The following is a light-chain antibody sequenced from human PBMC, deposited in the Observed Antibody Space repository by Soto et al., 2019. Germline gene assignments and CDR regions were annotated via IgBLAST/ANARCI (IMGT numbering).Light chain of an antibody. Sequence: EIVMTQAPATLSVSPGERATLSCRASQSVSSNLAWYQQKPGQAPRLLIYGASNRATGIPDRFSGSGSGTDFTLTISRLEPEDFAVYYCQQYGRSRSFGQGTRLEIK. J-gene: IGKJ5*01. CDR1: QSVSSN. CDR2: GAS. V-gene: IGKV3-20*01. CDR3: QQYGRSRS.